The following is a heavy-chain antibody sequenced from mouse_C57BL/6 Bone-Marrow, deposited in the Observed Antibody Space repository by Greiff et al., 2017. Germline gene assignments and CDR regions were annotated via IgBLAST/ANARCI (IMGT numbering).Heavy chain of an antibody. Sequence: EVKLMESGGGLVQPGGSMKLSCVASGFTFSNYWMNWVRQSPEKGLEWVAQIRLKSDNYATHYAESVKGRFTISRDDSKSSVYLQMNNLRAEDTGIYYCTGSDYGSSYVGWYFDVWGTGTTVTVSS. D-gene: IGHD1-1*01. V-gene: IGHV6-3*01. CDR2: IRLKSDNYAT. J-gene: IGHJ1*03. CDR1: GFTFSNYW. CDR3: TGSDYGSSYVGWYFDV.